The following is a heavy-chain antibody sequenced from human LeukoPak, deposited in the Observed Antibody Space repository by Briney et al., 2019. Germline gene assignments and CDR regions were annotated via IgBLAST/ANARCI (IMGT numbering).Heavy chain of an antibody. CDR3: ARAGVWDYSDSSGYHNAAFDI. CDR2: INPNSGGT. J-gene: IGHJ3*02. D-gene: IGHD3-22*01. V-gene: IGHV1-2*02. CDR1: GYTFTGYY. Sequence: ASVKVSCKASGYTFTGYYMHWVRQAPGQGLKWMGWINPNSGGTNYAQKFQGRVTVTRDTSISTAYMDLSRLRSDDTAVYYCARAGVWDYSDSSGYHNAAFDIWGQGTMVTVSS.